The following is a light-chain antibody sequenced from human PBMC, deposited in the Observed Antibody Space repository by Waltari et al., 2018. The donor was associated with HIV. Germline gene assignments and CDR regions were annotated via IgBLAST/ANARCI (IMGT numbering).Light chain of an antibody. Sequence: DIQMTQSPSSLSASVGDRVTITCRASQSISSYLNWYQQKAGEAPKLLIYAASSLQSGVPSRFRGSGSGTDFTLTISSLQPEDFATFYCQQSYRTPRAFGQGTKVEIK. V-gene: IGKV1-39*01. CDR1: QSISSY. CDR2: AAS. CDR3: QQSYRTPRA. J-gene: IGKJ1*01.